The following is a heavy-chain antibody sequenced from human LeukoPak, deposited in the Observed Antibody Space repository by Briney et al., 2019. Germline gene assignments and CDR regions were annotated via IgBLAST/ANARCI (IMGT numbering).Heavy chain of an antibody. V-gene: IGHV4-31*03. D-gene: IGHD3-22*01. Sequence: SETLSLTCTVSGGSISSGGYYWSWIRQHPGTGLEWIGYIYYSGSTYYNPSLKSRVTISVDTSKNQFSLKLSSVTAADTAVYYCARYDSSGYYHRTFDIWGQGTMVTVSS. CDR1: GGSISSGGYY. CDR2: IYYSGST. CDR3: ARYDSSGYYHRTFDI. J-gene: IGHJ3*02.